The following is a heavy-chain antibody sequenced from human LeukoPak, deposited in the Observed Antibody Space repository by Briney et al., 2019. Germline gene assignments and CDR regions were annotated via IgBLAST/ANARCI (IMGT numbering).Heavy chain of an antibody. Sequence: PSETLSLTCAVYGGSFSGYNWGWIRQPPGKGLEWIGEINHSGSTNYNPSLKSRATISVDTSKNQFSLKLSSVTAADTAVYYCARGRMVRGVKGGVYFDYWGQGTLVTVSS. V-gene: IGHV4-34*01. CDR1: GGSFSGYN. CDR2: INHSGST. CDR3: ARGRMVRGVKGGVYFDY. D-gene: IGHD3-10*01. J-gene: IGHJ4*02.